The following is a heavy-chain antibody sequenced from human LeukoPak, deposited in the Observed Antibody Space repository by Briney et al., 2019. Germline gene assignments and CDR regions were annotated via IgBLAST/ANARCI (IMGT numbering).Heavy chain of an antibody. Sequence: GGSLRLSCAASGFTFSSYAMSWVRQAPGKGLEWVSAISGSGGSTYYADSVKGRFTISRDNAKNSLYLQMNSLRAEDMAVYYCARVDSSSSFGPTPIDYWGQGTLVTVSS. CDR1: GFTFSSYA. D-gene: IGHD6-6*01. CDR3: ARVDSSSSFGPTPIDY. CDR2: ISGSGGST. J-gene: IGHJ4*02. V-gene: IGHV3-23*01.